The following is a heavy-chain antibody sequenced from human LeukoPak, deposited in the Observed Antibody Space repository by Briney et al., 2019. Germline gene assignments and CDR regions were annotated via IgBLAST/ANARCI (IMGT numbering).Heavy chain of an antibody. J-gene: IGHJ4*02. CDR3: ARDYGSGSYQDDY. CDR1: GYSISSGYY. D-gene: IGHD3-10*01. V-gene: IGHV4-38-2*02. CDR2: IYHSGST. Sequence: PSETWSPTCTVSGYSISSGYYWGWIRQPPGKGLEWIGSIYHSGSTYYNPSLKSRVTVSVDTSKNQFSLKLSSVTAADTAVYYCARDYGSGSYQDDYWGQGTWSPSPQ.